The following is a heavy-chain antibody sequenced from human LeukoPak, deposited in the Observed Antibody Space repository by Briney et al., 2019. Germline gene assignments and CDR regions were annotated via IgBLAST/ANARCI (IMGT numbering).Heavy chain of an antibody. D-gene: IGHD2-2*02. CDR2: IWYDGSNK. CDR1: GFTFSSYG. Sequence: GSLRLSCAASGFTFSSYGMHWVRQAPGKGLEWVAVIWYDGSNKYYADSVKGRFTISRDNSKNTLYLQMNSLRAEDTAVYYCARGGFRVLVPAAIPEDWGQGTLVTVSS. V-gene: IGHV3-33*01. J-gene: IGHJ4*02. CDR3: ARGGFRVLVPAAIPED.